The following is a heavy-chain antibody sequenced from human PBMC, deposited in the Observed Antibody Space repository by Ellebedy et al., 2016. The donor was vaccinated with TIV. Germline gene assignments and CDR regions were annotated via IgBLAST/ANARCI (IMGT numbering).Heavy chain of an antibody. CDR1: GGSIRSSYW. Sequence: SETLSLTCNVSGGSIRSSYWWTWVRQPPGKGLEWIGIGYHSGCTFLSPSLKSRVTISVDTSKNQLSLNLSSVTAADTAVYYCARDEAYYESSGYHWGLDYWGQGTLVTVSS. CDR3: ARDEAYYESSGYHWGLDY. V-gene: IGHV4-38-2*02. CDR2: GYHSGCT. J-gene: IGHJ4*02. D-gene: IGHD3-22*01.